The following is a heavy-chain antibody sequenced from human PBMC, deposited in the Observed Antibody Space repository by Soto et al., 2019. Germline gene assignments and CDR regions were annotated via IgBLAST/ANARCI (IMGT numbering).Heavy chain of an antibody. Sequence: SETLSLTCAVYGGSFSGYYWSWIRQPPGKGLEWIGEINHSGSTNYNPSLKSRVTISVDTSKNQFSLKLSSVTAADTAVYYCAREGRGYSYDQRDVWGQGTTVTVSS. CDR3: AREGRGYSYDQRDV. J-gene: IGHJ6*02. V-gene: IGHV4-34*01. CDR1: GGSFSGYY. D-gene: IGHD5-18*01. CDR2: INHSGST.